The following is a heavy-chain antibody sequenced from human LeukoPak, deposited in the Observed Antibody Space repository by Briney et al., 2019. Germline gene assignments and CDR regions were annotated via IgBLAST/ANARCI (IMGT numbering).Heavy chain of an antibody. CDR3: ATRLEWLLYGFFDH. V-gene: IGHV1-24*01. Sequence: ASVKVSCKVSGDTVTELSMHWVRQAPGKGLEWMGGFDPEDGDTIYAQKFQGRVTMTEDTSTGTAYMELSSLRSEDTAVYYCATRLEWLLYGFFDHWGQGTLVTVSS. CDR2: FDPEDGDT. J-gene: IGHJ4*02. CDR1: GDTVTELS. D-gene: IGHD3-3*01.